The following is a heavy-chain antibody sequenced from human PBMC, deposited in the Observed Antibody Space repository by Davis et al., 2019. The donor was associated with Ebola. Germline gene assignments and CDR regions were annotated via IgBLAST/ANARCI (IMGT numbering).Heavy chain of an antibody. Sequence: GGSLRLSCAASRFTFSSYSMNWVRQAPGKGLEWVSSISSSSSYIYYADSVKGRFTISRDNAKNSLYLQMNSLRAEDTAVYYCARDRGMRDYDYIWGSYLYGMDVWGQGTTVTVSS. V-gene: IGHV3-21*01. D-gene: IGHD3-16*02. CDR3: ARDRGMRDYDYIWGSYLYGMDV. CDR1: RFTFSSYS. CDR2: ISSSSSYI. J-gene: IGHJ6*02.